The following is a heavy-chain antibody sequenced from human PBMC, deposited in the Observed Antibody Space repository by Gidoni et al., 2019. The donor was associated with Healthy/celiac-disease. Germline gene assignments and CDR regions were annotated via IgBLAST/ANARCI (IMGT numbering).Heavy chain of an antibody. J-gene: IGHJ4*02. CDR1: GFTFSSYA. CDR3: ARVPHSSGWYYFDY. CDR2: RSYDGSNK. Sequence: QVQLVESGRGVVQPERSLRLCCAAPGFTFSSYAMQWVRQAPGKGLEWVAVRSYDGSNKYYADSVKGRFTISRDNSKNTLYLQMNSLRAEDTAVYYCARVPHSSGWYYFDYWGQGTLDTVSS. D-gene: IGHD6-19*01. V-gene: IGHV3-30-3*01.